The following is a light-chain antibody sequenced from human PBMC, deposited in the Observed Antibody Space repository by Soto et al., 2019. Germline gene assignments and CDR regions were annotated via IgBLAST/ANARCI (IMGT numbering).Light chain of an antibody. CDR3: QQYNNWPRT. V-gene: IGKV3-15*01. CDR1: QSCNIK. J-gene: IGKJ1*01. CDR2: GAT. Sequence: IVMTKSPATLSVSPGERATLSCGASQSCNIKLAWYPKSPGQAPRLLIYGATTRATGVPARFSVSRSGTEGTLTISSLQSEDCEVYDGQQYNNWPRTFGQGTKVDIK.